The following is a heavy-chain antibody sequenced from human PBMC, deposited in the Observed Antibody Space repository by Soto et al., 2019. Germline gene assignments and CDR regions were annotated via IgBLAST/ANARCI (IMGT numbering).Heavy chain of an antibody. CDR2: ISYDGSNK. Sequence: QVQLVESGGGVVQPGRSLRLSCAASGFTFSSYGMHWVRQAPGKGLEWVAVISYDGSNKYYADSVKGRFTISRDNSKNTLYLQMNSLRAEDTAVYYCAKDGAGGDYVGPLDGYWGQGTLVTVSS. CDR3: AKDGAGGDYVGPLDGY. V-gene: IGHV3-30*18. J-gene: IGHJ4*02. D-gene: IGHD4-17*01. CDR1: GFTFSSYG.